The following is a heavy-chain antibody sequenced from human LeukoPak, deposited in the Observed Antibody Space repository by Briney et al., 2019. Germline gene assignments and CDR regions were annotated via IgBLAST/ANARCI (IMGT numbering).Heavy chain of an antibody. Sequence: GGSLRLSCAASGFTFSDYYMTWIRQAPGKGLEWVSYISSSGSTIYYADSVKGRFTISRDNAKNSLYLQMNSLRAEDTAVYYRANIAVAAYYFDYWGQGTLVTVSS. D-gene: IGHD6-19*01. V-gene: IGHV3-11*01. CDR1: GFTFSDYY. J-gene: IGHJ4*02. CDR3: ANIAVAAYYFDY. CDR2: ISSSGSTI.